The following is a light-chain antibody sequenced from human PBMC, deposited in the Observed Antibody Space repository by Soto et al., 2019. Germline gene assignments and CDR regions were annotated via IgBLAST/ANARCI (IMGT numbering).Light chain of an antibody. V-gene: IGLV2-14*01. Sequence: QSVLTQPASVSGSPGQSITTSCTGTSSDIGGYNYVSWYRQHPGKAPKLMIYEVRNRPSEVSNRFSGSKSGSTASLTISGLQAEDEADYYCSSYTSSSILVFGTGTKVTVL. CDR1: SSDIGGYNY. J-gene: IGLJ1*01. CDR2: EVR. CDR3: SSYTSSSILV.